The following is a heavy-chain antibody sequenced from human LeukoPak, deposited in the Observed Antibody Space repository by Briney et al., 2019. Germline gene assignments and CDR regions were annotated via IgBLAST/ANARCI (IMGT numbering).Heavy chain of an antibody. CDR3: ARFNGSAFYYMDV. J-gene: IGHJ6*03. CDR1: GGSISSYY. V-gene: IGHV4-59*12. Sequence: PSETLSLTCTVSGGSISSYYWSWIRQPPGKGLEWIGYIYHSGSTYYNPSLKSRVTISVDRSKNQFSLKLSSVTAADTAVYYCARFNGSAFYYMDVWGKGTTVTVSS. CDR2: IYHSGST. D-gene: IGHD3-10*01.